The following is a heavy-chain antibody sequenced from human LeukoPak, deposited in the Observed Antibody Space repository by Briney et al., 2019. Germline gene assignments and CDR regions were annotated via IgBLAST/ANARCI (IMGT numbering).Heavy chain of an antibody. D-gene: IGHD3-22*01. CDR2: IYYSGST. J-gene: IGHJ4*02. CDR3: ARHTYYYDSSGYLR. CDR1: GGSISSGDYY. V-gene: IGHV4-39*01. Sequence: PSQTLSLTCTVSGGSISSGDYYWSWIRQPPGKGLEWIGSIYYSGSTYYNPSLKSRVAISVDTSKNQFSLKLSSVTAADTAVYYCARHTYYYDSSGYLRWGQGTLVTVSS.